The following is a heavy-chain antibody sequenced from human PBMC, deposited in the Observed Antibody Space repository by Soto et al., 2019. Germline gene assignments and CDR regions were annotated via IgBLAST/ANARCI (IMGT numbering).Heavy chain of an antibody. V-gene: IGHV3-21*01. D-gene: IGHD5-12*01. CDR1: GFTFSSCS. CDR2: ISSDSYYI. CDR3: SRRCGYDGPDN. Sequence: EVQPVESGGGLVKPGGSLRLSCAASGFTFSSCSMNWVRQAPGKGRDWVSSISSDSYYIYYADSVRGRFTISRDNAKNSLYLQMNNLRADDTAVYYCSRRCGYDGPDNWGQGTLVTVSS. J-gene: IGHJ4*02.